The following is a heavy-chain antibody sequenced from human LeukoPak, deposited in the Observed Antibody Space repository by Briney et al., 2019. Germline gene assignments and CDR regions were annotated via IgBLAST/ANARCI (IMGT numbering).Heavy chain of an antibody. V-gene: IGHV4-61*08. CDR1: GASISGSGYY. CDR3: AREGVGYNEYYFDY. CDR2: IYYSGST. Sequence: SETLSLTCTVSGASISGSGYYWGWIRQPPGKGLEWIGYIYYSGSTNYNPSLKSRVTISVDTSKNQFSLKLSSVTAADTAVYYCAREGVGYNEYYFDYWGQGTLVTVSS. D-gene: IGHD5-24*01. J-gene: IGHJ4*02.